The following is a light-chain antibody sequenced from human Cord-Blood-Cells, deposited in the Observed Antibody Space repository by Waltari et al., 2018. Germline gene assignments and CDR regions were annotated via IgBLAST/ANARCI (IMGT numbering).Light chain of an antibody. V-gene: IGKV3-20*01. Sequence: EIVLPQSPGTLPLSPAARATLPCRASQSVSRSYLAWYQQKPGQAPRLLIYGASSRATGIPDRFSGSGSGTDFTLTISRLEAEDFAVYYCQQYGSSPLTFGGGTKVEIK. CDR2: GAS. J-gene: IGKJ4*01. CDR3: QQYGSSPLT. CDR1: QSVSRSY.